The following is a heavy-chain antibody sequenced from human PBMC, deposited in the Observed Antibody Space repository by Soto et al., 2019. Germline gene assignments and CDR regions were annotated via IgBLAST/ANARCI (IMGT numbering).Heavy chain of an antibody. CDR2: ISPSSATT. CDR1: GFTFSSYA. D-gene: IGHD6-19*01. V-gene: IGHV3-23*01. Sequence: GGSLRLSCAASGFTFSSYAMNWVRQAPVKGLEWVSTISPSSATTYYADSVKGRFTISRDNSENTLYLQMNTLRGEDTAVYYCAKFATGYSTGWSVDYWGQGALVTVSS. J-gene: IGHJ4*02. CDR3: AKFATGYSTGWSVDY.